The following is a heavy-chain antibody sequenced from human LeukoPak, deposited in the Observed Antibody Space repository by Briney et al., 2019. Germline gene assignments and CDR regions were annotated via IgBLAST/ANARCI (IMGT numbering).Heavy chain of an antibody. D-gene: IGHD2-15*01. CDR1: GFTFSSYG. CDR2: ISYDGSNK. CDR3: AKGVVVVLAATPIPPDY. J-gene: IGHJ4*02. Sequence: GGSLRLSCAASGFTFSSYGMHWVRQAPGKGLEWVAVISYDGSNKYYADSVKGRFTISRDNSKNTLYLQMNSLRAEDGAVYYCAKGVVVVLAATPIPPDYWGQGTLVTASS. V-gene: IGHV3-30*18.